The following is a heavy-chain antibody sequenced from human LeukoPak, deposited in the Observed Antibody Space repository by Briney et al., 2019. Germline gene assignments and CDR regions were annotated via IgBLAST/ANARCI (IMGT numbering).Heavy chain of an antibody. Sequence: PGRSLRLSCAASGFTFSSYAMHWVRQAPGKGLEWVAVISYDGSNKYYADSVKGRFTISRDNSKNTLYLQMNSLRAEDTAVYYCVEGDYGGNSDGGGYWGQGTLVTVSS. CDR1: GFTFSSYA. CDR2: ISYDGSNK. J-gene: IGHJ4*02. D-gene: IGHD4-23*01. V-gene: IGHV3-30*04. CDR3: VEGDYGGNSDGGGY.